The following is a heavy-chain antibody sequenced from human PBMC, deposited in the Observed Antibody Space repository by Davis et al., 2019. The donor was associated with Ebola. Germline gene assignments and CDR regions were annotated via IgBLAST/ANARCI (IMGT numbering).Heavy chain of an antibody. CDR3: AREPNWGFDY. V-gene: IGHV3-7*03. CDR1: GFTFSHYW. CDR2: IKQDESEK. D-gene: IGHD7-27*01. Sequence: GESLKISCAASGFTFSHYWMSWVRQAPGKGPEWVAIIKQDESEKYYVDSVKGRFTISRDNAKNSLFMQMNSLRAEDTAVYYCAREPNWGFDYWGQGTLVTVSS. J-gene: IGHJ4*02.